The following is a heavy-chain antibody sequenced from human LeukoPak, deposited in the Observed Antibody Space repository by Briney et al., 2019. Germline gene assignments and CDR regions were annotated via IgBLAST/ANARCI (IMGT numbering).Heavy chain of an antibody. J-gene: IGHJ4*02. CDR2: ISGSGGST. CDR3: AKVPIAVAGTYYFDY. V-gene: IGHV3-23*01. Sequence: GGSLRLSCAASGFTFSSYAMSWARQAPGKGLEWVSAISGSGGSTYYADSVKGRFTISRDNSKNTLYLQMNSLRAEDTAVYYCAKVPIAVAGTYYFDYWGQGTLVTVSS. D-gene: IGHD6-19*01. CDR1: GFTFSSYA.